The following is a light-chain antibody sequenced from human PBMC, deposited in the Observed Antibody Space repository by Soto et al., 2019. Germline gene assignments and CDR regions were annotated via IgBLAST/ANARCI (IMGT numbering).Light chain of an antibody. Sequence: QSALTQPASVSGSPGQSITISCSGTYNLVSWYQQHPGKAPKLMIYEVSKRPSGVPDRFSGSKSGNTASLTVSGLQAEDEADFYCTSYAGNNAVVFGGGTKLTVL. CDR3: TSYAGNNAVV. CDR1: YNL. CDR2: EVS. V-gene: IGLV2-8*01. J-gene: IGLJ2*01.